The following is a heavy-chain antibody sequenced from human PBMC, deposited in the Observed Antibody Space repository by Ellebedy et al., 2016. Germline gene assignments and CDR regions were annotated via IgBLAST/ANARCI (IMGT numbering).Heavy chain of an antibody. J-gene: IGHJ5*01. V-gene: IGHV4-38-2*01. D-gene: IGHD1-1*01. CDR1: GYSISSGHY. CDR3: ARAPYGKPFDF. Sequence: SETLSLTCRVSGYSISSGHYWGWIRQSPGKGLEWIGNVYHSGPTYVNPSLKSRVTIFVDTSKNELSLKVTSMAAADTAVYFCARAPYGKPFDFWGQGALVSFSS. CDR2: VYHSGPT.